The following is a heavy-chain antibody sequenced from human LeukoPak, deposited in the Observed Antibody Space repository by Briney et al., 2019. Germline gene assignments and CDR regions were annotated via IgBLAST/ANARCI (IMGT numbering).Heavy chain of an antibody. CDR2: INSDGSST. D-gene: IGHD1-1*01. Sequence: GGSLRLSCAASGFTFSSYWMNWVRQAPGKGLVWVSRINSDGSSTSYADSVKGRFTISRDNAKNSLYLQMNSLRAEDTAVYYCAREPSAGDYYYYMDVWGKGTTVTVSS. CDR1: GFTFSSYW. V-gene: IGHV3-74*01. CDR3: AREPSAGDYYYYMDV. J-gene: IGHJ6*03.